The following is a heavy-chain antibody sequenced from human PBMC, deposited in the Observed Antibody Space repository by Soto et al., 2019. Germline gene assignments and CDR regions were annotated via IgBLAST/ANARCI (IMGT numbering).Heavy chain of an antibody. CDR1: GYSFTSYW. CDR2: INPGDSET. CDR3: ARRRYNNGWYTDY. J-gene: IGHJ4*02. D-gene: IGHD6-19*01. V-gene: IGHV5-51*01. Sequence: GESLKISCKGSGYSFTSYWIGWVRQMPGKGLEWMGIINPGDSETRYSPSFQGQVTISGDKSISTAYLQWSSLKASDTAMYYCARRRYNNGWYTDYWGQGTLVTVSS.